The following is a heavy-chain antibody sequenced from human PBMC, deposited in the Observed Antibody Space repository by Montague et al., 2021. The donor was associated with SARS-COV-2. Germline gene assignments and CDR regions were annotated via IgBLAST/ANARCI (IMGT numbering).Heavy chain of an antibody. D-gene: IGHD6-19*01. Sequence: SDTLSLTCTVSGRSVSDYYWTWVRQSAGKGLEWIGRIYSSGNTLYNPSLKSRLTLSLDTANNQFPLQLSSVVAADTAVYYCTRVREDDLGGPGWGYNWFDPWGQGSLVTVSS. CDR1: GRSVSDYY. CDR3: TRVREDDLGGPGWGYNWFDP. J-gene: IGHJ5*02. CDR2: IYSSGNT. V-gene: IGHV4-4*07.